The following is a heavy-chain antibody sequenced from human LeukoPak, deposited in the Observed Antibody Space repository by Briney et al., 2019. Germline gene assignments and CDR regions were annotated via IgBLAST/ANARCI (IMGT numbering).Heavy chain of an antibody. D-gene: IGHD1-26*01. V-gene: IGHV4-34*01. CDR3: ASSVGSTDY. CDR1: GGSFSDYY. Sequence: SETLSLTCAVYGGSFSDYYWSWIRQPPEKGLEWIGEINHSGSTNYNPSLKSRVTLSVDTSKHQFSLKLSSMTAADAAVYYCASSVGSTDYWGQGTLVTVSS. J-gene: IGHJ4*02. CDR2: INHSGST.